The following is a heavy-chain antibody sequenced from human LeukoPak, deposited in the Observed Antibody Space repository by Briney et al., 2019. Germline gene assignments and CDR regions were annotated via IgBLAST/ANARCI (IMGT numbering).Heavy chain of an antibody. CDR3: ARGVRDIDY. V-gene: IGHV7-4-1*02. CDR1: GYTFTGYY. Sequence: ASVKVSCKASGYTFTGYYMHWVRQAPGQGLEWMGWINTNTGNPTYAQGFTGRFVFSLDTSVSTAYLQISSLKAEDTAVYYCARGVRDIDYWGQGTLVTVSS. J-gene: IGHJ4*02. D-gene: IGHD2-15*01. CDR2: INTNTGNP.